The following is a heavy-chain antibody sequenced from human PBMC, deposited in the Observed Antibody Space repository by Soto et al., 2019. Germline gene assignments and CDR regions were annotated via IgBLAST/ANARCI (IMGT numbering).Heavy chain of an antibody. D-gene: IGHD3-22*01. Sequence: AAVKVSCKVSGYTLTELSMHWVRQAPGKGLEWMGGFDPEDGETIYAQKFQGRVTMTEDTSTDTAYMELSSLRSEDTAVYYCATVYDSSGYSAFDIWGQGTMVTVSS. CDR1: GYTLTELS. J-gene: IGHJ3*02. CDR3: ATVYDSSGYSAFDI. CDR2: FDPEDGET. V-gene: IGHV1-24*01.